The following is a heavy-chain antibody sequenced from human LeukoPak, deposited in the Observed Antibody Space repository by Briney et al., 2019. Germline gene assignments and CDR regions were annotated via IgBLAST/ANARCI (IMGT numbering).Heavy chain of an antibody. D-gene: IGHD1-26*01. V-gene: IGHV1-69*05. CDR1: GGTFSSYA. Sequence: SVTVSCKASGGTFSSYAISWVRQAPGQGLEWMGGIIPIFGTANYAQKFQGRVTITTDESTSTAYMELSSLRSEDTAVYYCARGRSGSYYYYYYYMDVWGKGTTVTVSS. J-gene: IGHJ6*03. CDR3: ARGRSGSYYYYYYYMDV. CDR2: IIPIFGTA.